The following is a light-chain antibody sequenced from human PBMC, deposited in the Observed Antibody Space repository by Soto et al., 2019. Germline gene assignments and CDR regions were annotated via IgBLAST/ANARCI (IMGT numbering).Light chain of an antibody. CDR3: CPSAGSSPRQWV. V-gene: IGLV2-23*01. CDR1: SSDVGSYNL. CDR2: EGS. J-gene: IGLJ3*02. Sequence: QSVLTQPASVSGSPGQSITISCTGTSSDVGSYNLVSWYQQHPGKAPKLMIYEGSKRPSGVSNRFSGSKSGNTASLTISGRQAEDEADDYCCPSAGSSPRQWVFGGGTKLPVL.